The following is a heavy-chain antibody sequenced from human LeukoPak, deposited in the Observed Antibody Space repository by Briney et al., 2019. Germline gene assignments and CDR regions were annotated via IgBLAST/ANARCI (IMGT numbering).Heavy chain of an antibody. CDR2: INSHFATT. Sequence: ASVKVSCKASGYTFTSYYVHWVRQAPGQGLEWMGIINSHFATTQYAQKLQDRLTMTRDTSTSTVYMELSSLRSEDTAVYYCARVLAAAGNNWFDPWGQGTLVTVSS. V-gene: IGHV1-46*01. CDR1: GYTFTSYY. CDR3: ARVLAAAGNNWFDP. J-gene: IGHJ5*02. D-gene: IGHD6-13*01.